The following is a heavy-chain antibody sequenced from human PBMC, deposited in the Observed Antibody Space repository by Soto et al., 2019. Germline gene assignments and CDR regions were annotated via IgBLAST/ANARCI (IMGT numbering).Heavy chain of an antibody. CDR3: AKDTSMVRGVISDYYYGMDV. V-gene: IGHV3-23*01. J-gene: IGHJ6*02. D-gene: IGHD3-10*01. CDR2: ISGSGGST. Sequence: GSLRLSCAASGFTFSSYAMSWVRQAPGKGLEWVSAISGSGGSTYYADSVKGRFTISRDNSKNTLYLQMNSLRAEDTAVYYCAKDTSMVRGVISDYYYGMDVWGQGTTVTVSS. CDR1: GFTFSSYA.